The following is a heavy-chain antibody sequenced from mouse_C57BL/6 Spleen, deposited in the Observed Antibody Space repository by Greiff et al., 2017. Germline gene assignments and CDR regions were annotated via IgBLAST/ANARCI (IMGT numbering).Heavy chain of an antibody. D-gene: IGHD1-1*01. Sequence: EVHLVESGGGLVQPKASLKLSCAASGFTFNTYAMPWVRQAPGKGLEWVARIRSKSSNYATYDAVSGKARFTISRDDSQSMIHLQMNNLKAEETAMCDCVGGYYGSSSYYFDYWGQGTTLTVSS. CDR1: GFTFNTYA. J-gene: IGHJ2*01. CDR3: VGGYYGSSSYYFDY. V-gene: IGHV10-3*01. CDR2: IRSKSSNYAT.